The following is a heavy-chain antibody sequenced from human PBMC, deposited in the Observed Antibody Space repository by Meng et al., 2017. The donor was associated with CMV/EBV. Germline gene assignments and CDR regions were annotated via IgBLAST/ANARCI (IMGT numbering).Heavy chain of an antibody. CDR1: GYSISSGYY. D-gene: IGHD2-15*01. CDR2: IYHSGST. V-gene: IGHV4-38-2*02. J-gene: IGHJ4*02. Sequence: GSLRLSCTVSGYSISSGYYWGWIRQPPGKGLGWIGSIYHSGSTYYNPSLKSRVTISVDTSKNQFSLKLSSVTAADTAVYYCARDDCSGGSCYGYWGQGTLVTVSS. CDR3: ARDDCSGGSCYGY.